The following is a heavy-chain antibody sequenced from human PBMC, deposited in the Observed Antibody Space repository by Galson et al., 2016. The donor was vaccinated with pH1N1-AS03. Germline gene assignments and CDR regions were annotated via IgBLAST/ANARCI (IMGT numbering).Heavy chain of an antibody. D-gene: IGHD3-16*01. CDR3: ATDRFGEPTT. CDR1: GFTFSSYS. CDR2: ISSDGDT. Sequence: SLRLSCAASGFTFSSYSIHWVRQAPGKGLEYVSAISSDGDTYYTDSVKGRFTISRDKSTNTVNLQMNNLRVEDTATYYCATDRFGEPTTWGQGTLIIVS. V-gene: IGHV3-64*02. J-gene: IGHJ5*02.